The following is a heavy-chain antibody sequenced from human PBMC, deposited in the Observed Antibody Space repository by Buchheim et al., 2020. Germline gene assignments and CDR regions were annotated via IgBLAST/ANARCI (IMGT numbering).Heavy chain of an antibody. CDR1: GFTFSSYG. J-gene: IGHJ4*02. CDR2: ISYDGSNK. V-gene: IGHV3-30*18. Sequence: QVQLVESGGGVVQPGRSLRLSCAASGFTFSSYGMHWVRQAPGKGLEWVAVISYDGSNKYYADSVKGRFTISRDNSKNTLYLQMNSLRAEDTAVYYCAKDGDSGSYPLDYWGQGTL. D-gene: IGHD1-26*01. CDR3: AKDGDSGSYPLDY.